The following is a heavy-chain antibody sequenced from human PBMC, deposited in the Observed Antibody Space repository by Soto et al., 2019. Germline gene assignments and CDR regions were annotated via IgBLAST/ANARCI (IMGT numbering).Heavy chain of an antibody. Sequence: GGSLRLSCAASGFTFSSYAMSWVRQAPGKGLEWVSAISGSGGSTYYADSVKGRFTISRDNSKDTLYLQMNSLRAEDTAVYYCAKDSGEVVVVIMLDYWGQGTLVTVSS. CDR1: GFTFSSYA. CDR2: ISGSGGST. V-gene: IGHV3-23*01. CDR3: AKDSGEVVVVIMLDY. J-gene: IGHJ4*02. D-gene: IGHD3-22*01.